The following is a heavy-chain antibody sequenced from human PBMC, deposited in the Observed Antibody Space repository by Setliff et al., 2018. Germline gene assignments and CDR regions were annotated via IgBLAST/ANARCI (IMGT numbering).Heavy chain of an antibody. Sequence: TLSLTCTLSGGSISSSSYYWGWIRQPPGKGLEWIGSIYYSGSTYYNPSLKSRVTISVDTSKNQFSLKLSSVTAADTAVYYCARRETYYNFWSGYYAYWGQGTLVTVSS. J-gene: IGHJ4*02. V-gene: IGHV4-39*07. CDR3: ARRETYYNFWSGYYAY. CDR1: GGSISSSSYY. CDR2: IYYSGST. D-gene: IGHD3-3*01.